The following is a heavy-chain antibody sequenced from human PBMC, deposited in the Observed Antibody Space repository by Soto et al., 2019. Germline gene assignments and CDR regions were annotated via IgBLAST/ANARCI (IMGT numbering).Heavy chain of an antibody. J-gene: IGHJ5*02. V-gene: IGHV4-39*01. CDR3: ARQGIVVVVAATKAWFGP. CDR2: IYYSVST. Sequence: PSETLSLTCTVSGGSISSSSYYWGWIRQPPGKGMEWIGSIYYSVSTYYNPSLKSRVTISVDTSKNQFSLKLSSVTAADTAVYYCARQGIVVVVAATKAWFGPWGQGTLVTVSS. D-gene: IGHD2-15*01. CDR1: GGSISSSSYY.